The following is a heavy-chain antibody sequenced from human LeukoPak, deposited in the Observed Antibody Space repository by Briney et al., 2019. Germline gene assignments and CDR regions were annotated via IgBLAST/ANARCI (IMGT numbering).Heavy chain of an antibody. Sequence: ASVKVSCKASGYTFTSYDINRVRQATGQGLEWMGWMNPNSGNTGYARKFQGRVTMTRNTSISTAYMELSSLRSEDTAVYYCARGLKAAAAGTWSWKYWGQGTLVTVSS. V-gene: IGHV1-8*01. CDR1: GYTFTSYD. D-gene: IGHD6-13*01. J-gene: IGHJ4*02. CDR3: ARGLKAAAAGTWSWKY. CDR2: MNPNSGNT.